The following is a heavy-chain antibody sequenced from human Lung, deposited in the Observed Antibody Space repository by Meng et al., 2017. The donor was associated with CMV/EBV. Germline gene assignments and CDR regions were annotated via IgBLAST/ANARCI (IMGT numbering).Heavy chain of an antibody. CDR3: VRGMSIAALRCFVY. CDR2: ISSSGTTI. CDR1: GFTFNTYS. V-gene: IGHV3-48*04. Sequence: GGPXRLXCAASGFTFNTYSMTWVRQAPGKGLEWVSYISSSGTTIHYADPMKGLSTISRDNGKNSLYLQMNSLRAEDTALYYCVRGMSIAALRCFVYWGQGXLVTVSS. J-gene: IGHJ4*01. D-gene: IGHD6-6*01.